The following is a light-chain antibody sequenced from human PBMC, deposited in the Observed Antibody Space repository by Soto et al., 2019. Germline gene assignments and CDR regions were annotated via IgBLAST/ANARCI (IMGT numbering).Light chain of an antibody. J-gene: IGLJ1*01. CDR3: SSFTSSTTYV. CDR1: RSVVVSYNR. CDR2: EVS. V-gene: IGLV2-18*02. Sequence: QSVLAQPPSVSGSPGQSVAVSCTGTRSVVVSYNRVSWYQQPPGTAPKLMIYEVSNRPSGVPDRFSGSKSGNTASLTISGLQAVDETDYYCSSFTSSTTYVFGTGTKVTVL.